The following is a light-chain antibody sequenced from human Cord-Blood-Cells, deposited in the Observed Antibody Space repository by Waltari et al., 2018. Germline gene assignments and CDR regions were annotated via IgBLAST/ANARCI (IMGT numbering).Light chain of an antibody. CDR2: WAS. Sequence: DIVMTQSPDSLAVSLGERATINCKSSQSVLYSSNNKNYLAWYQQKPGQPPKLLIYWASTRESGVPARFSGSGSGTDFTLTISSLQAEDVAVYYCQQYYSTLPITFGQGTRLEIK. J-gene: IGKJ5*01. CDR1: QSVLYSSNNKNY. CDR3: QQYYSTLPIT. V-gene: IGKV4-1*01.